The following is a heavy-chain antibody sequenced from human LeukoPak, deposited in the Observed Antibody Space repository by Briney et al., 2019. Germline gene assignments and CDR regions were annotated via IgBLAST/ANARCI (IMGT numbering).Heavy chain of an antibody. CDR1: GGSFSGYY. CDR2: INHSGST. D-gene: IGHD3-10*01. Sequence: SETLSLTCAVYGGSFSGYYWSWIRQPPGKGLEWIGEINHSGSTNYNPSLKSRVTISVDTSKNQFSLKLSSVTAADTAVYYCARGRDHYGSGARDYWGQGTLVTVSS. V-gene: IGHV4-34*01. CDR3: ARGRDHYGSGARDY. J-gene: IGHJ4*02.